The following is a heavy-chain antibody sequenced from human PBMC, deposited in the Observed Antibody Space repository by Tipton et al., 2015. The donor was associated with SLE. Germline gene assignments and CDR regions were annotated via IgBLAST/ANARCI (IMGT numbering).Heavy chain of an antibody. Sequence: LRLSCTVSGGSISSSSYYWGWIRQPPGKGLEWIGSIYYSGSTYYNPSLKSRVTISVDTSKNQFSLKLSSVTAADTAVYYCARESSWDPLFDYWGQGTLVTVSS. J-gene: IGHJ4*02. CDR2: IYYSGST. D-gene: IGHD6-13*01. CDR3: ARESSWDPLFDY. V-gene: IGHV4-39*07. CDR1: GGSISSSSYY.